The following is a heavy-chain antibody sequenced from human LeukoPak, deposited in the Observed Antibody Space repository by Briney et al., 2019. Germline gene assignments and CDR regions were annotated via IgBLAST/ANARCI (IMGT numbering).Heavy chain of an antibody. CDR1: GDSISHYY. D-gene: IGHD4-23*01. J-gene: IGHJ4*02. V-gene: IGHV4-59*01. Sequence: SETLSLTCTVSGDSISHYYWRWIRQPPGKGLEWIGYIYYSGSTNYNPSLKSRVIISVDTSKNQFSLKLSSLTAADTAVYYCARGSSAPRWFPFDYWGQGTLVTVSS. CDR2: IYYSGST. CDR3: ARGSSAPRWFPFDY.